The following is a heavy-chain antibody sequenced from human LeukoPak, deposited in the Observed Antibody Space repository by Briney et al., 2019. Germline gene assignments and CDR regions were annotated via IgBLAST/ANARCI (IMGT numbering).Heavy chain of an antibody. CDR3: ARDLSSTSNWELDS. CDR2: INANSGGT. D-gene: IGHD7-27*01. CDR1: GYTFSSYF. Sequence: GASVKVFCKASGYTFSSYFIHWVRQAAGQGLEWMGRINANSGGTEYAQNFQGRVTMTRDTSISTASMELSRLTSDDTAVYYCARDLSSTSNWELDSWGQGTLVTVSS. V-gene: IGHV1-2*06. J-gene: IGHJ4*02.